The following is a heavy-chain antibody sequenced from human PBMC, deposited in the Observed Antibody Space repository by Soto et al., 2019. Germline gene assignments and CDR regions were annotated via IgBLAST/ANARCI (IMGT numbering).Heavy chain of an antibody. V-gene: IGHV4-30-4*01. CDR1: GGSISSGDYC. Sequence: QVQLQESGPGLVKPSQTLSLTCTVSGGSISSGDYCWSRMRQPPGKGLEWIGYIYYSGSTYYNPSRESRVTISVDTSKNQFSLKLSSVTAADTAGYYCARDRMSPLGDSYDSSGLRGDYYNGMDVWGQGTTVTVSS. J-gene: IGHJ6*02. D-gene: IGHD3-22*01. CDR3: ARDRMSPLGDSYDSSGLRGDYYNGMDV. CDR2: IYYSGST.